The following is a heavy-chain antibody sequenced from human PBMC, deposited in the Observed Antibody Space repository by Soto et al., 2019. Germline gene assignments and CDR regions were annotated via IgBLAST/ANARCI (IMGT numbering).Heavy chain of an antibody. V-gene: IGHV3-48*01. CDR3: AREGGDLDWVDP. J-gene: IGHJ5*02. CDR2: ISSSSSTI. CDR1: GFTFSSYS. D-gene: IGHD4-17*01. Sequence: EVQLVESGGGLVQPGGSLRLSCAASGFTFSSYSMNWVRQAPGKGLEWVSYISSSSSTIYYADSVKGRFTISRDNAKNSMSLQIYSLRAEDTAVYYCAREGGDLDWVDPWGQGTLVTVSS.